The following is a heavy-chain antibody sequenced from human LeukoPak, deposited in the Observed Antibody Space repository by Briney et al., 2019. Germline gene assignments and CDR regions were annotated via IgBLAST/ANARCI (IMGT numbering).Heavy chain of an antibody. CDR1: GGSFSANY. V-gene: IGHV4-34*01. J-gene: IGHJ5*02. CDR2: INHRGST. Sequence: PSETLSLTCAVYGGSFSANYWSWIRQPPGKGLEWIGEINHRGSTNYNPSLKSRVTISVDTSKKQFSLKLGSVTAADTAVYYCARFTGDPWGQGTLVTVSS. CDR3: ARFTGDP.